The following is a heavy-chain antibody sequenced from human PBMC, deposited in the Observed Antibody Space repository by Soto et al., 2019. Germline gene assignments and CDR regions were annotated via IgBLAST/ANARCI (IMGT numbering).Heavy chain of an antibody. V-gene: IGHV3-23*01. CDR2: ISGSRGAT. D-gene: IGHD1-1*01. J-gene: IGHJ5*02. Sequence: EVQLLESGGDLVQPGGSLRLSCAASGFMFSSYVMSWVRQVPGKGLEWVSAISGSRGATYYADSVKGRFTISRDNSKNTLYLQMNSLRGEDTAIYYCAKGDWKFDPWGQGTLVTVSS. CDR1: GFMFSSYV. CDR3: AKGDWKFDP.